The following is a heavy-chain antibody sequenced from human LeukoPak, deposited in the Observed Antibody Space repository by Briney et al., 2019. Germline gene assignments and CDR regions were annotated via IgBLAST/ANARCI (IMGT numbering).Heavy chain of an antibody. J-gene: IGHJ4*02. D-gene: IGHD3-10*01. CDR3: TRGRGSGSYYADS. CDR1: GFNFGDYA. Sequence: PGGSLRLSCTASGFNFGDYAMSWVRQAPGKGLEWVGFIRTKPHGAATEHAASVKGRFSISRDDSNSIVYLQMNSLKTEDTALYYCTRGRGSGSYYADSWGQGTLVTVSS. CDR2: IRTKPHGAAT. V-gene: IGHV3-49*04.